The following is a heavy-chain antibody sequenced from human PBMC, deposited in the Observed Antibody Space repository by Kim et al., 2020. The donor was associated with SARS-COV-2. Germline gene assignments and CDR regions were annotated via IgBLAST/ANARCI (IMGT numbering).Heavy chain of an antibody. Sequence: ASVKVSCKASGYTFTSYGISWVRQAPGQGLEWMGWISAYNGNTNYAQKLQGRVTMTTDTSTSTAYMELRSLRSDDTAVYYCARAISPGIAAAAAGRGWFDPWGQGTLVTVSS. V-gene: IGHV1-18*04. D-gene: IGHD6-13*01. CDR3: ARAISPGIAAAAAGRGWFDP. CDR2: ISAYNGNT. J-gene: IGHJ5*02. CDR1: GYTFTSYG.